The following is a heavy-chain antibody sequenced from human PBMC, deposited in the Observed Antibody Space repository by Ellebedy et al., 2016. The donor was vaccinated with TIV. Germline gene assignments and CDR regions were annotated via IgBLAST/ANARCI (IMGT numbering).Heavy chain of an antibody. J-gene: IGHJ4*02. CDR2: ITTHDE. CDR1: GFTFSGYW. D-gene: IGHD5-12*01. Sequence: GESLKIYCEVSGFTFSGYWMHWVRQAPGQGLVWVSRITTHDEKYADSVKGRFTVSRDKAKNTVSLHLNSLLAEDTAVYYCGRILGGSGSRSEAIDYWGQGSLVIVSS. V-gene: IGHV3-74*03. CDR3: GRILGGSGSRSEAIDY.